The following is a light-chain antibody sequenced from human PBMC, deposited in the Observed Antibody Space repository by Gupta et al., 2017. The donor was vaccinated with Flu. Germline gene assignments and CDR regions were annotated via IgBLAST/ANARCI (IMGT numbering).Light chain of an antibody. J-gene: IGKJ2*01. V-gene: IGKV1-16*01. CDR1: QDISNS. CDR3: QQYDDNPPT. CDR2: VAS. Sequence: PSSLSAFVGDRVTITCRASQDISNSLVWFQQKPGKAPKSLIFVASSLQSGVPSRFSGAGYGKVFTLTISSLQPEDFATYYCQQYDDNPPTFGQGTKLEIK.